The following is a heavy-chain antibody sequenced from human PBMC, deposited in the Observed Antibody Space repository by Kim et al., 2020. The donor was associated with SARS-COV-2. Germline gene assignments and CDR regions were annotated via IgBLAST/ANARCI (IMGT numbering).Heavy chain of an antibody. CDR3: ARDSDYYGSGSFTHTVYYYYYGMDV. J-gene: IGHJ6*02. D-gene: IGHD3-10*01. CDR1: GFTFSSYW. Sequence: GGSLRLSCAASGFTFSSYWMSWVRQAPGKGLEWVANIKQDGSEKYYVDSVKGRFTISRDNAKNSLYLQMNSLRFEDTAVYYCARDSDYYGSGSFTHTVYYYYYGMDVWGQGTTVTVSS. V-gene: IGHV3-7*01. CDR2: IKQDGSEK.